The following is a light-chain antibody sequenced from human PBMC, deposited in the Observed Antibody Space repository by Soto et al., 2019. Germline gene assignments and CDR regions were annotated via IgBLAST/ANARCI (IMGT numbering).Light chain of an antibody. CDR1: QGVTTN. J-gene: IGKJ5*01. Sequence: VKPQSPARVSVSGGERGTLCVWAGQGVTTNFAWYQQKSGQSPRLLIYDVSTRATGVPARFSGTGSETEFTASISGLQSEDSAVYFCHLYNTSPSSFGQGTRLEIK. V-gene: IGKV3-15*01. CDR3: HLYNTSPSS. CDR2: DVS.